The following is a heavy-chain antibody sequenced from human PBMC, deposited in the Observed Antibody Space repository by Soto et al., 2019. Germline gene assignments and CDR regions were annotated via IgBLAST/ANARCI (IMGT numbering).Heavy chain of an antibody. J-gene: IGHJ5*02. CDR2: IYYSGST. D-gene: IGHD6-19*01. V-gene: IGHV4-31*03. CDR3: ARAAVAGLIYNWFDP. Sequence: SETLSLTCTVSGGSISSGGYYWSWIRQHPGKGLEWIGYIYYSGSTYYNPSLKSRVTISVDTSKNQFSLKLSSVTAADTAVYYCARAAVAGLIYNWFDPWGQGTLVTVSS. CDR1: GGSISSGGYY.